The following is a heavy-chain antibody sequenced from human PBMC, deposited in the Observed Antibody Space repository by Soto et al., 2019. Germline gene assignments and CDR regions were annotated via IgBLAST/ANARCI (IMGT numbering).Heavy chain of an antibody. CDR1: GDSVSSGTYY. D-gene: IGHD4-17*01. CDR3: ARGLDYVGFDY. CDR2: IYYRGST. Sequence: QVQLQESGPGLVKPSETLSLTCIVSGDSVSSGTYYWSWIRQPPGKGLEWIGYIYYRGSTNYNPSLKSRVTISIDTSRNQFSLKVNSVTAADTAVYYCARGLDYVGFDYWGQGTLVAVSS. V-gene: IGHV4-61*01. J-gene: IGHJ4*02.